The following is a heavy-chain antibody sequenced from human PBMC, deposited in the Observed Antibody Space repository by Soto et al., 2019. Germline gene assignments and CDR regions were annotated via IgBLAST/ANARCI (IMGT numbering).Heavy chain of an antibody. CDR2: IIPIFGTA. CDR3: ARGEVLRFLEWLFIDY. V-gene: IGHV1-69*13. D-gene: IGHD3-3*01. J-gene: IGHJ4*02. CDR1: GGTFSSYA. Sequence: ASVKVSCKASGGTFSSYAISWVRQAPGQGLEWMGGIIPIFGTANYAQKFQGRVTITADESTSTAYMELSSLRSEDTAVYYCARGEVLRFLEWLFIDYWGQGTLVTVSS.